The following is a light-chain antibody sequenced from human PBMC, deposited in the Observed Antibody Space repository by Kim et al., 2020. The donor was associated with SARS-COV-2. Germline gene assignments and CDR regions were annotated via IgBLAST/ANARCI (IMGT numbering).Light chain of an antibody. CDR3: QSYDSSLSVGI. Sequence: QRVTNACTGSSSNIGAGFEVHWYQQLQGTAPKLLIHSNNNRPSGVPDRFSGSKSGTSASLAITGLQPEDEADYYCQSYDSSLSVGIFGGGTQLTVL. V-gene: IGLV1-40*01. CDR2: SNN. CDR1: SSNIGAGFE. J-gene: IGLJ2*01.